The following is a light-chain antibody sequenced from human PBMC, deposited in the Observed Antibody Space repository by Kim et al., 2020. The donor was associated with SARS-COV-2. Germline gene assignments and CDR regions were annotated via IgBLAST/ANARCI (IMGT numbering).Light chain of an antibody. CDR2: AND. V-gene: IGLV1-44*01. CDR3: ATWDDSLNAWV. J-gene: IGLJ3*02. Sequence: ELTQPPSASGTPGQRVTISCSGGNSNIGANTVNWYQQFPGTAPKLLIYANDRRPSGVPDRFSVSQSGTSASLAISGLQSEDEADYYCATWDDSLNAWVFGEGTK. CDR1: NSNIGANT.